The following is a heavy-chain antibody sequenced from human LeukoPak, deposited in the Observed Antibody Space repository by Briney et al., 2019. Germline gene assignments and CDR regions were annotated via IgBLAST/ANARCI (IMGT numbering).Heavy chain of an antibody. CDR3: ARVPANNYYYYYGMDV. CDR1: GYTFTSYC. D-gene: IGHD1/OR15-1a*01. J-gene: IGHJ6*02. CDR2: INPSGGST. Sequence: ASVKVSCKASGYTFTSYCMHWVRQAPGQGLEWMGIINPSGGSTSYAQKFQGRVTMTRDTSTSTVYMELSSLRSDDTAVYYCARVPANNYYYYYGMDVWSQGTTVTVSS. V-gene: IGHV1-46*01.